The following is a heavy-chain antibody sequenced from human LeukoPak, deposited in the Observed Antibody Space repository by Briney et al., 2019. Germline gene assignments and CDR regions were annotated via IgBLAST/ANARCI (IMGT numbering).Heavy chain of an antibody. CDR2: IYHGDSDT. Sequence: PGESLNISCMGSGYSFTSYWIRWVRQTPGKGLEWVGMIYHGDSDTRYRPSFRGQVTLSGDKSISTAYLQWSSRKASDTAMYYCARQRERGYSYDLEWGQGTLVIVSS. V-gene: IGHV5-51*01. CDR1: GYSFTSYW. D-gene: IGHD5-18*01. CDR3: ARQRERGYSYDLE. J-gene: IGHJ4*02.